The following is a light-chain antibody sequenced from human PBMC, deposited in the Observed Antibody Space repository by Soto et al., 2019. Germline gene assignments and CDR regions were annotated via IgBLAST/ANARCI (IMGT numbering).Light chain of an antibody. Sequence: DIQMTQSPSTLSGSVGVRVTITCRASQTISSWLAWYQQKPGKAPKLLNYKASTLKSGVPSRFSGSGSGTEFTLTISSLQPDDFATYYCQNYDSYSEAFGQGTKVELK. CDR2: KAS. V-gene: IGKV1-5*03. CDR1: QTISSW. CDR3: QNYDSYSEA. J-gene: IGKJ1*01.